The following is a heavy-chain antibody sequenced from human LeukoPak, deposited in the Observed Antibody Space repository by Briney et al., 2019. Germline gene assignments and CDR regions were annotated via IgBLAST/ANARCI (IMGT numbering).Heavy chain of an antibody. CDR2: MNPNSGNT. D-gene: IGHD6-19*01. CDR1: GYTFTSYD. J-gene: IGHJ5*02. Sequence: GASVKVSCKASGYTFTSYDINWVRQATGQRLAWMGWMNPNSGNTGYAKKFQGRVTMTRNTSMSTAYMELSSLRSEDSAVYYCARGPGNNTGWSAGMPKGWFDPWGQGTLVTVSS. CDR3: ARGPGNNTGWSAGMPKGWFDP. V-gene: IGHV1-8*01.